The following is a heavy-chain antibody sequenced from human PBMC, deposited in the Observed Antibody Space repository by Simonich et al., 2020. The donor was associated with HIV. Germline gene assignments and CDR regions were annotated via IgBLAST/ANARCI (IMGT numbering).Heavy chain of an antibody. CDR2: IYHSGST. CDR1: GDSISRSNW. D-gene: IGHD6-13*01. J-gene: IGHJ4*02. CDR3: ARHPGIAAEFDY. Sequence: QMQLQESGPGLVKPSGTLSLTCAVSGDSISRSNWWSRVRKTPGKGLEWIGEIYHSGSTNYHPSLKSRVTISIDNSKNQFSLKLSSVTAADTAVYYCARHPGIAAEFDYWGLGTLVTVSS. V-gene: IGHV4-4*02.